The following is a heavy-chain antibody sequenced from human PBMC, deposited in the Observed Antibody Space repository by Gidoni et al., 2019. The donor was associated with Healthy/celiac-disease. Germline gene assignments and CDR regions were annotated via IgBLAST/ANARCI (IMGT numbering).Heavy chain of an antibody. V-gene: IGHV3-23*01. D-gene: IGHD3-10*01. CDR2: ISGSGGST. Sequence: EVQLLVSGGGLVPPGGSLRLSCAASGFTFSSHAWSWVRQAPGKGLGWVAAISGSGGSTYYADSVKGRFTISRDNSKNTLYLQMNSLRAEDTAVYYCATGRGDYYGSGSYGAEYFQHWGQGTLVTVSS. CDR3: ATGRGDYYGSGSYGAEYFQH. J-gene: IGHJ1*01. CDR1: GFTFSSHA.